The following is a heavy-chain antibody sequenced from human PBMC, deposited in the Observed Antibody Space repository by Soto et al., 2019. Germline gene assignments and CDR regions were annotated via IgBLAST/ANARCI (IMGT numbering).Heavy chain of an antibody. J-gene: IGHJ5*02. V-gene: IGHV1-69*12. Sequence: QVQLVQSGAEVKKPGSSVKVSCKASGGTFSSYAISWVRQAPGQGLEWMGGIIPIFGTANYAQKFQGRVTITADESTSTAYMELSSLRSEDTAVYYCARDRVSGRAAPPDWFDPWGQGTLVTVSS. CDR3: ARDRVSGRAAPPDWFDP. CDR2: IIPIFGTA. CDR1: GGTFSSYA. D-gene: IGHD2-15*01.